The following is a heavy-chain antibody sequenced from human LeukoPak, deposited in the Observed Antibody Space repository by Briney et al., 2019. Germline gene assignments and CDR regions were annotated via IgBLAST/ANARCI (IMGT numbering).Heavy chain of an antibody. D-gene: IGHD3-3*02. Sequence: ASVKVSCTASGYTFTDNYIHWVRQAPGQGLEWMGWINSKRGGTKYAQKFQGRVTMTRDTSISTAYMELSRLRYDDTAMYYCARDTALAPKDGKFDYWGQGTLVTVSS. CDR2: INSKRGGT. J-gene: IGHJ4*02. V-gene: IGHV1-2*02. CDR1: GYTFTDNY. CDR3: ARDTALAPKDGKFDY.